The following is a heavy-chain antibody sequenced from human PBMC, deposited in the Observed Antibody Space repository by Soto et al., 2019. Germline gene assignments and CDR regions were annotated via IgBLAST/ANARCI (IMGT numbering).Heavy chain of an antibody. V-gene: IGHV3-74*01. D-gene: IGHD1-1*01. Sequence: GGSLRLSCAASGFTFSSYWMHWVRQAPGKGLVWVSRINSDGSSTSYADSVKGRFTISRDNAKNTLYLQMNSLRAEDTAVYYCARVSQSDSPGKTGIPYYYYGMDVWGQGTTVTVSS. CDR1: GFTFSSYW. CDR3: ARVSQSDSPGKTGIPYYYYGMDV. J-gene: IGHJ6*02. CDR2: INSDGSST.